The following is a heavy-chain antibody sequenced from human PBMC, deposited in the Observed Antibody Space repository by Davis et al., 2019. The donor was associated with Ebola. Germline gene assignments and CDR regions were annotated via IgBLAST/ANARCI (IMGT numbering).Heavy chain of an antibody. CDR2: IIPIFRSP. Sequence: SVKVSCKASGYTLTDYQMHWVRQAPGQGLEWMGGIIPIFRSPNYAQKFQGRLTITADESTRTAYMELSSLRSEDTAVYFCARVRTGFYFDSSDSPSWFDPWGQGTLVTVSS. J-gene: IGHJ5*02. CDR3: ARVRTGFYFDSSDSPSWFDP. D-gene: IGHD3-22*01. CDR1: GYTLTDYQ. V-gene: IGHV1-69*13.